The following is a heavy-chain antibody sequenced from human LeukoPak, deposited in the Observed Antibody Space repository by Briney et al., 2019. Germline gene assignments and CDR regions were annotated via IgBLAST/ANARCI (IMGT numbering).Heavy chain of an antibody. CDR2: INPNSGGT. CDR1: GYTFIGYY. Sequence: ASVKVSCKASGYTFIGYYMHWVRQAPGQGLEWMGWINPNSGGTNYAQKFQGRVTMTRDTSISTAYMELSRLRSDDTAVYYCARGYYGDYVYDYWGQGTLVTVSS. CDR3: ARGYYGDYVYDY. V-gene: IGHV1-2*02. D-gene: IGHD4-17*01. J-gene: IGHJ4*02.